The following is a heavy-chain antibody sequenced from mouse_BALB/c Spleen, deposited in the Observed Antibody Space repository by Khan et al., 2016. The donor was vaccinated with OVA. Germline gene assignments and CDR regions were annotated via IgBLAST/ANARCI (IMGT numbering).Heavy chain of an antibody. J-gene: IGHJ3*01. V-gene: IGHV2-9*02. CDR2: IWAGGST. CDR3: ARAFDNGAWFAY. Sequence: QVQLKESGPGLVAPSQTLSITCTVSGFSLSNYGVHWVRQPPGKGLEWLGVIWAGGSTNHNSALMSRLTISKDNSKSQVFLQMNSLQTDDTAMYYCARAFDNGAWFAYWGEGTLVTVSA. CDR1: GFSLSNYG. D-gene: IGHD1-1*01.